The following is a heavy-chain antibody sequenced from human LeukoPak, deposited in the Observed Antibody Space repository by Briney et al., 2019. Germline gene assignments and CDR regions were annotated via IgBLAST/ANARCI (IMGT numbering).Heavy chain of an antibody. J-gene: IGHJ4*02. CDR2: INPSGGST. CDR1: GYTFTSYY. CDR3: ARGGLVGATTNQLLLDY. D-gene: IGHD1-26*01. V-gene: IGHV1-46*01. Sequence: GASVKVSCKASGYTFTSYYMHWVRQAPGQGLEWMGIINPSGGSTSYAQKFQGRVTMTRDTSTSTVYMELSSLRSEDTAVYYCARGGLVGATTNQLLLDYRGQGTLVTVSS.